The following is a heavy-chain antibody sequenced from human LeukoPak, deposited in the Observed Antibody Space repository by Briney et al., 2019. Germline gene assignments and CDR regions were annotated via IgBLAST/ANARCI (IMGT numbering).Heavy chain of an antibody. D-gene: IGHD6-13*01. J-gene: IGHJ3*02. CDR3: ARSQRPGYSSSWYLGAGFDI. CDR1: GYTFTGSY. CDR2: INPNTGDA. Sequence: ASVKVSCKASGYTFTGSYMFWVRQAPGRGLEWMGWINPNTGDANYAQKFQGRVTMTRDTSISTAYMELNRLTSDDTAVFYCARSQRPGYSSSWYLGAGFDIWGQGTMVTVSS. V-gene: IGHV1-2*02.